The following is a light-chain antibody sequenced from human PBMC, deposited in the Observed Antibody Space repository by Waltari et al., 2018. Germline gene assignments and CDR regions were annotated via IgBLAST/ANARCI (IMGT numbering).Light chain of an antibody. J-gene: IGLJ3*02. CDR2: RNN. CDR3: AVWDDSLSGRV. CDR1: RSNIGNNY. V-gene: IGLV1-47*01. Sequence: QSVLTQPPSASGTPGQRVTIPCSGSRSNIGNNYVYWYPHLPGTAPKPLIYRNNQRPSGVPDRFSGSKSGTSASLAISGLRSEDEADYYCAVWDDSLSGRVFGGGTKVTVL.